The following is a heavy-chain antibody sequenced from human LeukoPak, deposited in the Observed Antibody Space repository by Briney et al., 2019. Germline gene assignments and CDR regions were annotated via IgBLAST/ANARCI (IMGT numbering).Heavy chain of an antibody. D-gene: IGHD2-15*01. CDR3: ARMRGGGIGYSNYMDV. CDR1: GGSFSDYF. J-gene: IGHJ6*03. Sequence: KPSETLSLTCAVFGGSFSDYFWSRIRQPPGKGLEWIGEIDHSGGTNYNPSLKSRVTISVDTSKNQFSLKLTSVTAADAAVYYCARMRGGGIGYSNYMDVWGKGTTVIVSS. CDR2: IDHSGGT. V-gene: IGHV4-34*01.